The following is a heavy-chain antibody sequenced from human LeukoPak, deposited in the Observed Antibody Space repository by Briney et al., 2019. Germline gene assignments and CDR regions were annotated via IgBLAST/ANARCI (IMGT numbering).Heavy chain of an antibody. Sequence: SETLSLTCAVYGGSFSGYYWSWIRQPPGKGLEWIGEINHSGSTNYNPSLKSRVTISVDTSKNQFSLKLSSVTAADTAVYYCARHNGRHYGSGSYYRRRGNWFDPWGQGTLVTVSS. CDR2: INHSGST. CDR3: ARHNGRHYGSGSYYRRRGNWFDP. V-gene: IGHV4-34*01. D-gene: IGHD3-10*01. CDR1: GGSFSGYY. J-gene: IGHJ5*02.